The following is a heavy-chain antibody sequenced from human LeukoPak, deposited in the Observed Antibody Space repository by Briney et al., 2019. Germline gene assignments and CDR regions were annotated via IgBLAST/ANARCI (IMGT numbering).Heavy chain of an antibody. CDR3: ARKGIAAAGTPDGFDI. CDR1: GGSISSYY. D-gene: IGHD6-13*01. J-gene: IGHJ3*02. CDR2: IYYSGST. V-gene: IGHV4-59*12. Sequence: KTSETLSLTCTVSGGSISSYYWSWIRQPPGKGLEWIGYIYYSGSTNYNPSLKSRVTISVDRSKNQFSLKLSSVTAADTAVYYCARKGIAAAGTPDGFDIWGQGTMVTVSS.